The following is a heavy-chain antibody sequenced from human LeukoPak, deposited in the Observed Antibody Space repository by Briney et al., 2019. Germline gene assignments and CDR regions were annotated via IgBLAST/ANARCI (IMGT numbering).Heavy chain of an antibody. J-gene: IGHJ4*02. CDR2: ISGSGGST. D-gene: IGHD2-2*02. V-gene: IGHV3-23*01. CDR3: AKDGTYCSSTNCYINGFDY. CDR1: GFTFSSYA. Sequence: PGGSLRLSCAASGFTFSSYAMSWVRQAPGKGLEWVSAISGSGGSTYYPDSVKGRFTISRDNSKNTLYLQMNSLRAEDTAVYYCAKDGTYCSSTNCYINGFDYWGQGTLVTVSS.